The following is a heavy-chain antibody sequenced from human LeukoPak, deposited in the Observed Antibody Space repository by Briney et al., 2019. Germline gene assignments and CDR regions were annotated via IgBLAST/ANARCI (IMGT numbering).Heavy chain of an antibody. Sequence: GGSLRLSCATSGFTFSQFGMTWVRQPPGKGLEWVASFVGNAHGTYFADSVKGRCTISSDNSKNTVYLQMNSLRADDTAIYYCAKARIIGVGWAQFDSWGQGSLVTVSS. CDR3: AKARIIGVGWAQFDS. CDR1: GFTFSQFG. V-gene: IGHV3-23*01. D-gene: IGHD2-21*01. J-gene: IGHJ4*02. CDR2: FVGNAHGT.